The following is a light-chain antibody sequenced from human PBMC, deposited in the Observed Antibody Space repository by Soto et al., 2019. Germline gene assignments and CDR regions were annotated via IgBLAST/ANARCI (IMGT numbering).Light chain of an antibody. CDR3: QQRSNWPLT. Sequence: EIVFAQSPAPLSLSPGERATPSCRASQSVSSYLAWYQQKPGQAPRLLIYDASNRATGIPARFSGSGSGTDFTLTISSLEPEDFAVYYCQQRSNWPLTFGQGTRLEIK. V-gene: IGKV3-11*01. CDR1: QSVSSY. J-gene: IGKJ5*01. CDR2: DAS.